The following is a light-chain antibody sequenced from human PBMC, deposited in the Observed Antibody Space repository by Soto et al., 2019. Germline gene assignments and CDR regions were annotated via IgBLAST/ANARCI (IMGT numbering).Light chain of an antibody. J-gene: IGKJ1*01. CDR3: QQYETFSGT. CDR1: QRISPA. V-gene: IGKV1-5*01. CDR2: DAS. Sequence: DIQMTQSPSTLSAYVGDRVTITCRASQRISPALAWFQQKPGEAPKLLIYDASALPRGVPSRFSGSGSGTKFTLTIASLQPDDFATYYCQQYETFSGTFGPGTKVDIK.